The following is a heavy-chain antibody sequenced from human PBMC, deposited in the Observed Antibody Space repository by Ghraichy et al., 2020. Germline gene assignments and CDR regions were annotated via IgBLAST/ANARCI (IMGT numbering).Heavy chain of an antibody. D-gene: IGHD1-26*01. CDR1: GYTFTSYY. CDR3: AKDQVWQERSYTGTFDY. CDR2: INPSGGST. J-gene: IGHJ4*02. V-gene: IGHV1-46*01. Sequence: ASVKVSCKASGYTFTSYYMHWVRQAPGQGLEWMGIINPSGGSTSYAQKFQGRVTMTRDTSTSTVYMELSSLRAEDTAVYYCAKDQVWQERSYTGTFDYWGQGTLVTVSS.